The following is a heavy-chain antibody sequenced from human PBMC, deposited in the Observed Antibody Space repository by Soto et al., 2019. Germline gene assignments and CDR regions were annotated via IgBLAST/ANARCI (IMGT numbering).Heavy chain of an antibody. D-gene: IGHD1-26*01. CDR2: IYYSGST. CDR3: AKAVRGSYYDY. Sequence: QVQLQESGPGLVKPSQTLSLTCTVSGGSISSGDYYWSWIRQPPGKGLEWIGYIYYSGSTYYNPSHKRRVTISVDASKNQFSLKLSSVTAADTAVYYCAKAVRGSYYDYWGQGTLVTVSS. J-gene: IGHJ4*02. CDR1: GGSISSGDYY. V-gene: IGHV4-30-4*01.